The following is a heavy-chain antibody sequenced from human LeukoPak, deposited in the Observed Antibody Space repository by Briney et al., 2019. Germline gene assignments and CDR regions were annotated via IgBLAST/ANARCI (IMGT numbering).Heavy chain of an antibody. V-gene: IGHV1-18*01. J-gene: IGHJ5*02. CDR2: ISAYNGNT. CDR1: GYTFTSYG. Sequence: GASVKVSCKASGYTFTSYGISWVRQAPGQGLEWMGWISAYNGNTNYAQKLQGRVTMTTDTSTSTAYMELRSLRSDDTAVYYCARDKEGYCSSTSCSRGDNWFDPWGQGTLVTVSP. CDR3: ARDKEGYCSSTSCSRGDNWFDP. D-gene: IGHD2-2*01.